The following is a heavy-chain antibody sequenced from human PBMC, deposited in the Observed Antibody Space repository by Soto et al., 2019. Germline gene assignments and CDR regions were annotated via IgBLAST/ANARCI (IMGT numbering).Heavy chain of an antibody. D-gene: IGHD2-2*01. CDR2: ISLYSDGT. CDR1: GYTFSNYG. CDR3: ARVVPGAEAWFGP. J-gene: IGHJ5*02. Sequence: QVQLVQSGGEVKRPGASVKVSCKTSGYTFSNYGITWVRQAPGQPLEWLGWISLYSDGTNYAQKFQGRVSMTTVTSTTTAYMELRSLRSDDTAVYYCARVVPGAEAWFGPWGQGTLVTVSS. V-gene: IGHV1-18*01.